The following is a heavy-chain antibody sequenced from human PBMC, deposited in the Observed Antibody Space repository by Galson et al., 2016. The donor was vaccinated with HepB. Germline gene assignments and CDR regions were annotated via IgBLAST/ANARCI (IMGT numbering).Heavy chain of an antibody. J-gene: IGHJ4*02. CDR3: AHRPDTSSIDY. Sequence: PALVKPTQTLTLTCTFSGFSLSTSGVGVGWIRQPPGKTLEWLALIYWDDDKRYSPSLKTRLTITKDTSKNQVVLRMTNMAPVDTATYYCAHRPDTSSIDYWGPGTLVTVSS. V-gene: IGHV2-5*02. CDR2: IYWDDDK. D-gene: IGHD6-6*01. CDR1: GFSLSTSGVG.